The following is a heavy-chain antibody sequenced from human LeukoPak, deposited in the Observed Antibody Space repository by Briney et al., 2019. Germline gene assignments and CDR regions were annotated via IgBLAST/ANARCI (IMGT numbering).Heavy chain of an antibody. CDR2: IRSKAYGGTT. CDR3: TRDRTTAMAWVPLSDY. CDR1: GFTFGDYV. D-gene: IGHD5-18*01. J-gene: IGHJ4*02. Sequence: GGSLRLSCTASGFTFGDYVMSWFRQAPGKGLEWVGFIRSKAYGGTTEYAASVKGRFTISRDDSKSIAYLQMNSLKTEDTAVYYCTRDRTTAMAWVPLSDYWGQGTLVTVSS. V-gene: IGHV3-49*03.